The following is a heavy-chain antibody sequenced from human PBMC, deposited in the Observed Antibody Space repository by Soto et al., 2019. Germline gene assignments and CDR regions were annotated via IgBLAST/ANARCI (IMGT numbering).Heavy chain of an antibody. D-gene: IGHD3-22*01. CDR2: ISYDGSNK. CDR3: AKAYYYACSGHNFDY. Sequence: QSGGSLRLSCAASGFTFSSYGMHWVRQAPGKGLEWVAVISYDGSNKYYADSVKGRFTISRDNSKNTLYLQMNSLRAEDTAVYYRAKAYYYACSGHNFDYWGQGTLVTVS. CDR1: GFTFSSYG. J-gene: IGHJ4*02. V-gene: IGHV3-30*18.